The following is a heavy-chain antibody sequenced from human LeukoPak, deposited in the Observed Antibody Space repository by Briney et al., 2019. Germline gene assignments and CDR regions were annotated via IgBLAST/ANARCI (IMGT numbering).Heavy chain of an antibody. J-gene: IGHJ2*01. D-gene: IGHD2-15*01. CDR1: GFSFSSYS. V-gene: IGHV3-21*01. CDR3: ARDLTYCSGGSCYRHWYFDL. CDR2: ISSSSSYI. Sequence: PGGSLRLSCAASGFSFSSYSMNWVRQAPGKGLEWVSSISSSSSYIYYADSVKGRFTISRDNAKNSLYLQMNSLRAEDTAVYYCARDLTYCSGGSCYRHWYFDLWGRGTLVTVSS.